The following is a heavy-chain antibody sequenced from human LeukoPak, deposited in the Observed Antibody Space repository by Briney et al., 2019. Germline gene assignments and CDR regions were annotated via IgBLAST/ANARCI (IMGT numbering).Heavy chain of an antibody. Sequence: PGRSLRLSCAASGFTFSSYAMHWVRQAPGKGLEWVAVISYDGSNKYYADSVKGRFTISRDNSKDTLYLQMNSLRAEDTAVYYWGRDFSAVVDYGGKEPWVTVSS. CDR1: GFTFSSYA. V-gene: IGHV3-30*04. J-gene: IGHJ4*01. D-gene: IGHD5-18*01. CDR2: ISYDGSNK. CDR3: GRDFSAVVDY.